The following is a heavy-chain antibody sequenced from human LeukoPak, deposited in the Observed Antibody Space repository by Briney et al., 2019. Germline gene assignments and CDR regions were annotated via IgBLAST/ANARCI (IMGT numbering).Heavy chain of an antibody. Sequence: SETLSLTCTVSGGSISSYYWSWIRQPPGKGLEWIGRIYYSGGTNYNPSLKSRVTMSVDTSKNQFSLKLSSVTAADTAVYYCARSKGYYADLDYWGQGTLVTVSS. CDR2: IYYSGGT. V-gene: IGHV4-59*01. CDR3: ARSKGYYADLDY. D-gene: IGHD3-22*01. CDR1: GGSISSYY. J-gene: IGHJ4*02.